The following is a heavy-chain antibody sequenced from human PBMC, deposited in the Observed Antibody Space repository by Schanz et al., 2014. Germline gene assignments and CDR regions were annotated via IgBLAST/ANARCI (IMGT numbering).Heavy chain of an antibody. CDR1: GFSFSDYS. CDR3: ARLATSKSRLGDAVDI. J-gene: IGHJ3*02. CDR2: IKISGDV. V-gene: IGHV3-48*02. D-gene: IGHD6-6*01. Sequence: EVQLVESGGGLVQSGGSLRLSCAASGFSFSDYSMNWVRQAPGKGLEWISYIKISGDVFYTDSVKGRFTISRDNAKSSLYLQMSSLRDEDTAIYYCARLATSKSRLGDAVDIWGQGTMVTVSS.